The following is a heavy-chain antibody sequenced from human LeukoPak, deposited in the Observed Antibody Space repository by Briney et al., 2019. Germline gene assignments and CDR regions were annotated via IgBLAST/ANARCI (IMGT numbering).Heavy chain of an antibody. J-gene: IGHJ4*02. V-gene: IGHV3-20*04. D-gene: IGHD3/OR15-3a*01. CDR1: GFTFDDYG. CDR2: INWNGGST. CDR3: AKDRGWTQADY. Sequence: PGGSLRLSCAASGFTFDDYGMSWVRQAPGKGLEWVSGINWNGGSTGYADSVKGRFTISRDNAKNTLYLQMNSLRAEDTALYYCAKDRGWTQADYWGQGTLVTVSS.